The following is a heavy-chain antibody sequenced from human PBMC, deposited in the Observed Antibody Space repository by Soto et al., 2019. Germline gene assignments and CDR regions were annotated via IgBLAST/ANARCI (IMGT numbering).Heavy chain of an antibody. CDR2: MHYSGIS. CDR3: AVVDSTGNWFDP. V-gene: IGHV4-59*08. D-gene: IGHD6-25*01. CDR1: GDSVTSHY. J-gene: IGHJ5*02. Sequence: SETLSLTCSFSGDSVTSHYLTWIRQSPEKGLEWIGNMHYSGISHYNPSLKSRLTISVDTSKNQFTLQLISVTAADTAVYYCAVVDSTGNWFDPWGEGALVTVSS.